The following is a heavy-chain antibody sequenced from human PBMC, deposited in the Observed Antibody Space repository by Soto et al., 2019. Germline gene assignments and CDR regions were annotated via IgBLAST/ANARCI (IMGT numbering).Heavy chain of an antibody. Sequence: ASVKVSCKASGYTFTSYDINWVRQATGQGLEWMGWMNPNSGNTGYAQKFQGRVTMTRNTSISTAYMELSSLRSEDTAVYYCARGENTAMVYYYYGMDVWGQGTTVTVPS. CDR2: MNPNSGNT. V-gene: IGHV1-8*01. J-gene: IGHJ6*02. CDR1: GYTFTSYD. CDR3: ARGENTAMVYYYYGMDV. D-gene: IGHD5-18*01.